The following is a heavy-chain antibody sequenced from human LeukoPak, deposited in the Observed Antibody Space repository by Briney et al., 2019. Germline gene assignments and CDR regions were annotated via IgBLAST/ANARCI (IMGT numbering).Heavy chain of an antibody. CDR2: IYHSGST. Sequence: SQTLSLTCAVSGGSISNGGYSWSWIRQPPGKGLEWIGYIYHSGSTYYNPSLKSRVTISVDRSKNQFSLKLSSVTAADTAVYYCARVVAAAAFWFDPWGQGTLVTVSS. CDR1: GGSISNGGYS. CDR3: ARVVAAAAFWFDP. V-gene: IGHV4-30-2*01. J-gene: IGHJ5*02. D-gene: IGHD6-13*01.